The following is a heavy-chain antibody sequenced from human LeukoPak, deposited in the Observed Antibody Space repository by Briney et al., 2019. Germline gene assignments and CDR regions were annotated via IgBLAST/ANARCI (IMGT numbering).Heavy chain of an antibody. D-gene: IGHD2-2*01. CDR3: ARDTPTLVPPDAFDI. CDR2: IYYNGSA. CDR1: GFAVDNNY. J-gene: IGHJ3*02. Sequence: PGGSLRLSCVASGFAVDNNYMSWVRRAPGKGLECVSVIYYNGSASYADSVKGRFTISRDNAKNTLFLQMNSLRAEDTAVYYCARDTPTLVPPDAFDIWGQGTMVTVSS. V-gene: IGHV3-53*01.